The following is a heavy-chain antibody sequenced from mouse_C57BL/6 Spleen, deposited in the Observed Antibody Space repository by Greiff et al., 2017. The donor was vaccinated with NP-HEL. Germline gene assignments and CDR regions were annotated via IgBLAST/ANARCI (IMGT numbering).Heavy chain of an antibody. Sequence: VQLQQSGPELVKPGASVKISCKASGYTFTDYYMNWVKQSHGKSLEWIGDINHNNGGTSYKQKFKGKATLTVDKYSSPAYMELRSLTSEDSAVYYCARGRFITTVEGYFDVWGTGTTVTVSS. J-gene: IGHJ1*03. D-gene: IGHD1-1*01. CDR1: GYTFTDYY. CDR2: INHNNGGT. CDR3: ARGRFITTVEGYFDV. V-gene: IGHV1-26*01.